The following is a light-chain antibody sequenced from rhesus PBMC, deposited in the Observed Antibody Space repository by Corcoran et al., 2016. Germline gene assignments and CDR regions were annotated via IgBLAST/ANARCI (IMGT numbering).Light chain of an antibody. CDR1: NNDIGNYNY. Sequence: QSAPTQPPSVSGSLGQSVTISCTGTNNDIGNYNYVSWYQQHPGKAPKVMIYGVSYRPSGVSDRFSGSKSGNTASLTVSGLLAEDEADYYCYSYTTSRTFVFGTGTRLTVL. V-gene: IGLV2S7*01. CDR3: YSYTTSRTFV. CDR2: GVS. J-gene: IGLJ1*01.